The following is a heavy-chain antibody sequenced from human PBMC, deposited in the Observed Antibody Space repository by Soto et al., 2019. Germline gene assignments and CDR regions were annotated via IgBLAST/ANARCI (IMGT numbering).Heavy chain of an antibody. CDR3: ARHPCSSTSCYTPVAWFDP. CDR1: GYSFTRYW. D-gene: IGHD2-2*02. Sequence: PGESLTISGKCSGYSFTRYWISWVRQMPGKGLEWMGRIDPSDSYTNYSPSFQGHVTISADKSISTAYLQWSSLKASDTAMYYCARHPCSSTSCYTPVAWFDPWGQGTLVTVSS. V-gene: IGHV5-10-1*01. J-gene: IGHJ5*02. CDR2: IDPSDSYT.